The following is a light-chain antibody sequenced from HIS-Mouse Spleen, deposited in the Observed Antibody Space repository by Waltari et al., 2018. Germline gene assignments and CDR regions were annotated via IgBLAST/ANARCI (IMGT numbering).Light chain of an antibody. CDR2: EVS. CDR3: SSYAGSNNYV. Sequence: QSALTQPPSASGSPGQSVTISSPVTSSDVGGYNYVPGYQQHPGKAPKLMIYEVSKRPSGVPDRFSGSKSGNTASLTVSGLQAEDEADYYCSSYAGSNNYVFGTGTKVTVL. CDR1: SSDVGGYNY. V-gene: IGLV2-8*01. J-gene: IGLJ1*01.